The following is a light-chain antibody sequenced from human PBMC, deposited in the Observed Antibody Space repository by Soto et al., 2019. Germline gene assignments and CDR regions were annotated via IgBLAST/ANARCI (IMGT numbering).Light chain of an antibody. J-gene: IGLJ3*02. CDR3: CSYAGGSTWV. Sequence: QSALTQPASVSGSPGQSIAISCTGTSTDVGNYNLVSWYQQHPGKAPQLMIYEDTKRPSGVSNRFSASKFGNTASLTISGLQADDEADYYCCSYAGGSTWVFGGGTQLTVL. CDR2: EDT. CDR1: STDVGNYNL. V-gene: IGLV2-23*01.